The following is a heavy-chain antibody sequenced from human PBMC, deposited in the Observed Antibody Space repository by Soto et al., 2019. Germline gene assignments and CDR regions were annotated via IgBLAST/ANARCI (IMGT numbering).Heavy chain of an antibody. Sequence: ASVKLSSKASGGTFSSNTISWVRQAPGQGLEWMGRIIPILGIANYAQKFQGRVTITADKSTSTAYMELSSLRSEDTAVYYCARDDDYENWFDPWGQGTLVTVSS. CDR2: IIPILGIA. D-gene: IGHD4-17*01. J-gene: IGHJ5*02. CDR1: GGTFSSNT. V-gene: IGHV1-69*04. CDR3: ARDDDYENWFDP.